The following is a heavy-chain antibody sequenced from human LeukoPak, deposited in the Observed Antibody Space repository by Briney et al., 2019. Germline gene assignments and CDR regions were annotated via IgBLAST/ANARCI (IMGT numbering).Heavy chain of an antibody. J-gene: IGHJ4*02. Sequence: ASVKVSCKASGYTFTGYYMHWVRQAPGQGLEWMGWINPNSGGTNYAQKFQGRATMTRDTSISTAYMELSRLRSDDTAVYYCARDKGYCSGGSCYRDYWGQGTLVTVSS. CDR2: INPNSGGT. V-gene: IGHV1-2*02. CDR1: GYTFTGYY. D-gene: IGHD2-15*01. CDR3: ARDKGYCSGGSCYRDY.